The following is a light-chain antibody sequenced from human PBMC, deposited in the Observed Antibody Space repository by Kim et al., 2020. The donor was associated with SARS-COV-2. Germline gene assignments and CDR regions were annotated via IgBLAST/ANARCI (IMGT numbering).Light chain of an antibody. V-gene: IGKV1-5*01. Sequence: DIQMTQSPSTLSASVGDRVTITCRASQSISSWLAWYQQKPGKAPKLLIYDASSLESGVPSRFSGSGSGTEFTLTISSLQPDDFATYYCQQYHRYSWTFGQGTKVDIK. CDR2: DAS. CDR3: QQYHRYSWT. CDR1: QSISSW. J-gene: IGKJ1*01.